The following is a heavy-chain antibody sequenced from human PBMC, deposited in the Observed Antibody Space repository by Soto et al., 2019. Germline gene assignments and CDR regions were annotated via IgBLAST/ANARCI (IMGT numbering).Heavy chain of an antibody. D-gene: IGHD6-19*01. J-gene: IGHJ2*01. CDR2: FYSGGST. V-gene: IGHV3-53*01. CDR3: ARVSAVAGHWYFDL. Sequence: EVQLVESGGGLIQPGGSLRLSCAASGFTVSSNYMSWVRQAPGKGLEWVSVFYSGGSTYYADSVKGRFTISRDNSKNTLYLQMNSLRAEDTAVYYCARVSAVAGHWYFDLWGRGTLVTVSS. CDR1: GFTVSSNY.